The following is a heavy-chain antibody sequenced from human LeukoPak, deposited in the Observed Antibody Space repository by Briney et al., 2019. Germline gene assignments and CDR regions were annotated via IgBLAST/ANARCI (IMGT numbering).Heavy chain of an antibody. CDR1: GYTFTKYY. V-gene: IGHV1-46*01. CDR3: ARDGPDMAAPGIGFDY. Sequence: ASVEVSCKASGYTFTKYYIHWVRQAPGQGLEWMGIINPSGGSTSYAQKFQGRVTMTRDTSTSTVYMELSSLRSEDTAVYYCARDGPDMAAPGIGFDYWGQGTLVTVPS. J-gene: IGHJ4*02. D-gene: IGHD6-13*01. CDR2: INPSGGST.